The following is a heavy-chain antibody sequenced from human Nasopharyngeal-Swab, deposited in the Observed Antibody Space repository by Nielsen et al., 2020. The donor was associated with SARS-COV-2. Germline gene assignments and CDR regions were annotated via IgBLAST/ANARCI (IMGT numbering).Heavy chain of an antibody. Sequence: ASVKVSCKASGYTFTGYYMHWVRQAPGQGLEWMGWINPNSGGTNYAQKFQGWVTMTRDTSISTAYMELNRLRSDDTAVYYCARVRYYYDSHGAFDIWGQGTMVTV. D-gene: IGHD3-22*01. J-gene: IGHJ3*02. CDR1: GYTFTGYY. CDR2: INPNSGGT. V-gene: IGHV1-2*04. CDR3: ARVRYYYDSHGAFDI.